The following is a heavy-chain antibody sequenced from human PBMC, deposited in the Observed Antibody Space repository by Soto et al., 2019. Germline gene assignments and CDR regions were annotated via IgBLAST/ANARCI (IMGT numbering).Heavy chain of an antibody. D-gene: IGHD3-16*02. CDR2: VYYSGNT. Sequence: SETLSLTCTVSGGSISSSYWSWIRQPPGMGLEWLAYVYYSGNTNYNPSLKSRVTISIDTSKNQFSLKLSSVTAADTAVYYCARQNIANYFDYWGQGTLVTVSS. CDR1: GGSISSSY. J-gene: IGHJ4*02. CDR3: ARQNIANYFDY. V-gene: IGHV4-59*08.